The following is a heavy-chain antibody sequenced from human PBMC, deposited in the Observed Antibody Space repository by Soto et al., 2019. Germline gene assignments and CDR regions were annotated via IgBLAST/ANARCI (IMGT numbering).Heavy chain of an antibody. Sequence: GASVKVSCKASGGTFSSYAISWVRQAPGQGLEWMGRIIPILSIANYAQKFQGRVTITADKSTSTAYMELSSLRSEDTAVYYCARALSVVAATFDYWGQGTLVTVSS. J-gene: IGHJ4*02. CDR1: GGTFSSYA. CDR2: IIPILSIA. D-gene: IGHD2-15*01. CDR3: ARALSVVAATFDY. V-gene: IGHV1-69*04.